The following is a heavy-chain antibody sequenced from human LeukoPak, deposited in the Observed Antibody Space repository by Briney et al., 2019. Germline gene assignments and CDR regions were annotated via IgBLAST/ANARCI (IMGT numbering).Heavy chain of an antibody. V-gene: IGHV4-30-2*01. CDR2: IYHSGST. Sequence: SQTLSLTCAVSGGSISSGGYSWSWIRQPPGKGLEWIGYIYHSGSTYYNPSLKSRVTASVDRSKNQFSLKLSSVTAADTAVYYCAREREVRGAGWFDPWGQGTLVTVSS. CDR3: AREREVRGAGWFDP. D-gene: IGHD3-10*01. CDR1: GGSISSGGYS. J-gene: IGHJ5*02.